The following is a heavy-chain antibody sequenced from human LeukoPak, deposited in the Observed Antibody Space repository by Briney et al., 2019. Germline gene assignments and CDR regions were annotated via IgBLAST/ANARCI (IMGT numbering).Heavy chain of an antibody. V-gene: IGHV4-59*01. J-gene: IGHJ4*02. CDR2: IYYSGST. CDR1: GRSISNYY. Sequence: KASETLSLTCTVSGRSISNYYWRWIRRPPGKGLEWIGYIYYSGSTLYNPSLKSRVTISVDTSKNQFSLKLSSVTDADTAVYHCARGGYWGQGTLVTVSS. CDR3: ARGGY.